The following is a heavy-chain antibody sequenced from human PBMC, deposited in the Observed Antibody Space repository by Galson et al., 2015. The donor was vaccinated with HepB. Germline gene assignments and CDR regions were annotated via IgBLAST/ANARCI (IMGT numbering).Heavy chain of an antibody. J-gene: IGHJ4*02. CDR3: AKVGLNYGDYVRVRWPDVGHNFDY. V-gene: IGHV3-30*18. Sequence: SLRLSCAASGFTFSSYGMHWVRQAPGKGLEWVAVISYDGSNKYYADSVKGRFTISRDNSKNTLYLQMNSLRAEDTAVYYCAKVGLNYGDYVRVRWPDVGHNFDYWGQGTLVTVSS. D-gene: IGHD4-17*01. CDR2: ISYDGSNK. CDR1: GFTFSSYG.